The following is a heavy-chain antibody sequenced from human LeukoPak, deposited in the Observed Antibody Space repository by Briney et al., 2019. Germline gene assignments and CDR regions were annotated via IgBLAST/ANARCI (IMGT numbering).Heavy chain of an antibody. CDR1: GYTFTGYY. CDR3: AGISDILTGYYRDYYYGMDV. J-gene: IGHJ6*02. Sequence: GASVKVSCKASGYTFTGYYMQWVRQAPGQGLEWMGWINPNRGGTNYAQKFQGRVTMTRDTSISTAYMELSRLRSDHTAVYYCAGISDILTGYYRDYYYGMDVWGQGTTVTVSS. CDR2: INPNRGGT. D-gene: IGHD3-9*01. V-gene: IGHV1-2*02.